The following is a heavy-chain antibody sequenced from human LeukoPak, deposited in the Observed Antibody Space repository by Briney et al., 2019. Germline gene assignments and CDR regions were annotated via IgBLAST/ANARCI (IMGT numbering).Heavy chain of an antibody. CDR2: LYFSGST. CDR3: ARHRSHHGWFDP. V-gene: IGHV4-39*01. D-gene: IGHD2-8*01. CDR1: GDSISSSDYC. Sequence: SETLSLTCTVSGDSISSSDYCWSWIRQPPGRGLEFVGCLYFSGSTYYNPSLNGRVTISVDTSKNQFSLNLYSMPAADTALYFCARHRSHHGWFDPWGQGTLVTVSS. J-gene: IGHJ5*02.